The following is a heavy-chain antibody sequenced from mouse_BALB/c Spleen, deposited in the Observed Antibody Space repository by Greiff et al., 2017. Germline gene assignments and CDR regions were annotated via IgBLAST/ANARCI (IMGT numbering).Heavy chain of an antibody. J-gene: IGHJ1*01. CDR1: GYTFTSYT. D-gene: IGHD2-4*01. Sequence: QVQLQQSGAELVRPGASVKMSCKASGYTFTSYTMHWVKQRPGQVLEWIGYINPCSGYTNYNQKFKDKATLTADKSSSTAYMQLSSLTSEDSAVYYCARDEGLRHHFDVWGEGTTVTVSA. V-gene: IGHV1-4*01. CDR3: ARDEGLRHHFDV. CDR2: INPCSGYT.